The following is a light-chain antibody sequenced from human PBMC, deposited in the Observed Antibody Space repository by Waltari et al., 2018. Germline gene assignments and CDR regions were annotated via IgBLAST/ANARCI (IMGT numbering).Light chain of an antibody. CDR2: RSD. CDR3: ASWDDSLNGHWV. CDR1: ASNIGGNL. J-gene: IGLJ3*02. Sequence: QSVLTQTPSASGTPGQRVTISCSGSASNIGGNLVTWYQQPPGKAPKLLIYRSDLRPSGVPDRFSGSKSGTSASLAISGLQSEDEADYFCASWDDSLNGHWVFGGGTKVTVL. V-gene: IGLV1-44*01.